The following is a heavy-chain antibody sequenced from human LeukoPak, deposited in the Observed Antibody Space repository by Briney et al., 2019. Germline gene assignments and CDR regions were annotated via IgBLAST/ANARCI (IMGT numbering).Heavy chain of an antibody. D-gene: IGHD3-22*01. CDR1: GFTFSSYE. Sequence: PGGSLRLSCAASGFTFSSYEMNWVRQAPGKGLEWVSYISSSGSTIYYADSVKGRFTISRDNAKNSLYLQMNSLRAEGTAVYYCARGGRITMIFDYWGQGTLVTVSS. CDR2: ISSSGSTI. CDR3: ARGGRITMIFDY. J-gene: IGHJ4*02. V-gene: IGHV3-48*03.